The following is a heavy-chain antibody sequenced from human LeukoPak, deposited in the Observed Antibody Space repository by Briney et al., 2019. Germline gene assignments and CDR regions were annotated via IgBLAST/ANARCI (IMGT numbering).Heavy chain of an antibody. CDR3: ARDQEIPTYSSSWEGRAFDI. V-gene: IGHV4-39*07. D-gene: IGHD6-13*01. CDR1: GGSISSSSYY. Sequence: SETLSLTCTVSGGSISSSSYYWGWIRQPPGKGLEWIGSIYYSGSTYYNPSLKSRVTISVDTSKSQFSLKLSSVTAADTAVYYCARDQEIPTYSSSWEGRAFDIWGQGTMVTVSS. J-gene: IGHJ3*02. CDR2: IYYSGST.